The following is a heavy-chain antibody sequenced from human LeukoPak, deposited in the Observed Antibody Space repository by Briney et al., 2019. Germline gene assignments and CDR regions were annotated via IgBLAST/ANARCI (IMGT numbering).Heavy chain of an antibody. D-gene: IGHD2-2*01. Sequence: PSETLSLTCAVYGRSFSGYYWSWIRQPPGKGLEWIGEINHSGSTNYNPSLKSRVTISVDTSRNQFSLKLRSVTAADTAVYCCARAIVVVPAATSDYFDYWGQGTLVTVSS. CDR2: INHSGST. CDR1: GRSFSGYY. CDR3: ARAIVVVPAATSDYFDY. J-gene: IGHJ4*02. V-gene: IGHV4-34*01.